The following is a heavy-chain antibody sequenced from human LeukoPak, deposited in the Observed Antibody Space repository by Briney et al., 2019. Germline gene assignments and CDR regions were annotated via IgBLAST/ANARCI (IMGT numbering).Heavy chain of an antibody. Sequence: SETLSLTCTVSGASISSGSYYWSWHRQRAGRGLEWIARISSGGSPNYNPSLQSRVTISVDTSKNQFSLELSSVTAADTAVYYCARDLAQWPFYWFDPWGQGTLVIVSS. D-gene: IGHD6-19*01. CDR2: ISSGGSP. CDR1: GASISSGSYY. CDR3: ARDLAQWPFYWFDP. V-gene: IGHV4-61*02. J-gene: IGHJ5*02.